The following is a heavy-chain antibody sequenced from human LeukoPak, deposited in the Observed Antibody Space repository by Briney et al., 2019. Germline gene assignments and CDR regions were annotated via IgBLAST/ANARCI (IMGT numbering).Heavy chain of an antibody. CDR1: GSTFRSHT. V-gene: IGHV3-48*04. D-gene: IGHD2-2*01. Sequence: PGGSLRLSCAASGSTFRSHTMNWVRQAPGKGLEWISYISNTGSVIYYADPVKGRFTISRDNAKNSLYLQMNSLRAEDTAVYYCARNLPAADYWGQGTLVTVSS. CDR3: ARNLPAADY. CDR2: ISNTGSVI. J-gene: IGHJ4*02.